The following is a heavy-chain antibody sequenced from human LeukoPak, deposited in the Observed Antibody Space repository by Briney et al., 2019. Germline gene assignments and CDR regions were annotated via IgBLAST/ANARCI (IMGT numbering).Heavy chain of an antibody. CDR1: GFTFSSYG. D-gene: IGHD4-17*01. J-gene: IGHJ4*02. Sequence: LPGGSLRLSCAASGFTFSSYGMTWVRQAPGKGLEWVSYISSSGSTIYYADSVKGRFTISRDNAKNSLYLQMNSLRDEDTAVYYWAREGGTTVKITFDYWGQGTLVTVSS. CDR3: AREGGTTVKITFDY. V-gene: IGHV3-48*03. CDR2: ISSSGSTI.